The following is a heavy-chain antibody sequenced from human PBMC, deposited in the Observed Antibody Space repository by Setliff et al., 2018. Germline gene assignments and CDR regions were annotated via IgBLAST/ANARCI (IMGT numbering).Heavy chain of an antibody. CDR1: GFTFSSYW. Sequence: GGSLRLSCAASGFTFSSYWMSWVRQAPGKGLEWVANIKQDGSEKYYVDSVKGRFTISRDNAKNPLYLQMNSLRAEDTAVYYCATTDLSGSYYSYYYYGMDVWGQGTTVTVSS. J-gene: IGHJ6*02. D-gene: IGHD1-26*01. V-gene: IGHV3-7*01. CDR2: IKQDGSEK. CDR3: ATTDLSGSYYSYYYYGMDV.